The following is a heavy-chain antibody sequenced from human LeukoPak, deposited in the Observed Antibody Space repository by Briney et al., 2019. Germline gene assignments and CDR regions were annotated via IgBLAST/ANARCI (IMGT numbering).Heavy chain of an antibody. V-gene: IGHV3-23*01. D-gene: IGHD3-16*01. CDR3: ASHLTRPGGY. CDR1: GFTFSSYA. Sequence: GGSLRLSCAASGFTFSSYAMSWVRQASGKGLEWVSAISGSGGSTYYADSVKGRFTISRDNSKNTLYLQMNSLRAEDTTVYYCASHLTRPGGYWGQGTLVTVSS. J-gene: IGHJ4*02. CDR2: ISGSGGST.